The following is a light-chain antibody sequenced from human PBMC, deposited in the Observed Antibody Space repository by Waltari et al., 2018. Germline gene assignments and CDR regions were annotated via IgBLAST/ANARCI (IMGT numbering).Light chain of an antibody. Sequence: QSALTPPASVSGSPGQSITIYSTGTSRYVGGYNYVSWYQQHPGKAPKLMIYEVSNRPSGVSNRFSGSKSGNTASLTISGLQAEDEADYYCSSYTSSSTWVFGGGTKLTVL. J-gene: IGLJ3*02. CDR1: SRYVGGYNY. CDR2: EVS. V-gene: IGLV2-14*01. CDR3: SSYTSSSTWV.